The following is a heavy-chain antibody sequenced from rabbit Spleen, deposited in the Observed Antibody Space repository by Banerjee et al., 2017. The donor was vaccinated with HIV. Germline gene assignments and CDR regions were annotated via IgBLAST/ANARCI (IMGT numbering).Heavy chain of an antibody. D-gene: IGHD7-1*01. V-gene: IGHV1S40*01. Sequence: QSLEESGGDLVKPGASLTLTCTASGFPFSSSYYMCWVRQAPGKGLEWIACIYGGSSGSTTYASWAKGRFTISKTSSTTVTLQMTSLTAADTATYFCTRDRAGDNTYYFDLWGPGTLVTVS. CDR3: TRDRAGDNTYYFDL. CDR2: IYGGSSGST. J-gene: IGHJ4*01. CDR1: GFPFSSSYY.